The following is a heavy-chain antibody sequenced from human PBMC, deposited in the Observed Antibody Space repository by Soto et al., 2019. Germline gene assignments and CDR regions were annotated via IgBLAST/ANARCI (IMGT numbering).Heavy chain of an antibody. D-gene: IGHD3-10*01. CDR2: INPSGGST. V-gene: IGHV1-46*03. J-gene: IGHJ6*03. CDR1: GYTFTSYY. CDR3: ARGTEAPDYYYYYYMDV. Sequence: ASVKVSCKASGYTFTSYYMHWVRQAPGQGLEWMGIINPSGGSTSYAQKFQGRVTMTRDTSTSTVYMELSSLRSEDTAVYYCARGTEAPDYYYYYYMDVWGKGTTVTVSS.